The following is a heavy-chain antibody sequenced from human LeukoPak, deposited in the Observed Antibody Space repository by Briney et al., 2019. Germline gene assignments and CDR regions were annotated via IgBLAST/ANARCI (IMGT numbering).Heavy chain of an antibody. D-gene: IGHD2-15*01. Sequence: LGASVKVSCKASGYTFTSYGISWVRQAPRQGLEWMGWISAYNGNTNYAQKLQGRVTMTTDTSTSTAYMELRSLRSDDTAVYYCARSGPGYCGGGSCYSHYYGMDVWGQGTTVTVSS. CDR1: GYTFTSYG. CDR2: ISAYNGNT. J-gene: IGHJ6*02. V-gene: IGHV1-18*01. CDR3: ARSGPGYCGGGSCYSHYYGMDV.